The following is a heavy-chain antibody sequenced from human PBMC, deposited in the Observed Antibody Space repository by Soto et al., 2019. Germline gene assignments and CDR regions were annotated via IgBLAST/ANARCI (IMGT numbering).Heavy chain of an antibody. V-gene: IGHV1-69*06. CDR3: ARVGVYSSGVNWFDP. CDR2: IIPIFGTA. CDR1: GYTFTSYG. Sequence: AVKVSCKASGYTFTSYGISWVRQAPGQGLEWMGGIIPIFGTANYAQKFQGRVTITADKSTSTAYMELSSLRSEDTAVYYCARVGVYSSGVNWFDPWGQGTLVTVSS. J-gene: IGHJ5*02. D-gene: IGHD6-19*01.